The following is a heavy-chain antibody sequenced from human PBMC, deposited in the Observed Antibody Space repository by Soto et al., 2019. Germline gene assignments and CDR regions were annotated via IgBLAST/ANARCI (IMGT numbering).Heavy chain of an antibody. CDR1: GTYVTSFS. D-gene: IGHD3-10*02. CDR3: AGNPYVRGNYFFFDP. J-gene: IGHJ5*02. Sequence: SETLSLTCAVSGTYVTSFSSIWVRQPPGRGLEWVGRIYIRGSPNYNPSLEGRITMSIDTSKNEVSLKLRSVTAADTAIYFCAGNPYVRGNYFFFDPWGRGSLVTVSS. V-gene: IGHV4-4*07. CDR2: IYIRGSP.